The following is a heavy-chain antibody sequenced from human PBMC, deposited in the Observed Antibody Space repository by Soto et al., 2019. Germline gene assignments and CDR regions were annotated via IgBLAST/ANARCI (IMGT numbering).Heavy chain of an antibody. CDR1: GFIFSSYA. CDR3: AERFAYSSGLDGLDI. J-gene: IGHJ3*02. V-gene: IGHV3-23*01. CDR2: ISGNGGTT. Sequence: EAQLLESGGGLVQSGGSLRLSCAASGFIFSSYAMTWVRQGPGKGLEWVSGISGNGGTTYYADSVKGRFIISRDNSKNRRVRQMNGVRAEDSAIDCCAERFAYSSGLDGLDIGGQGTMVTVSS. D-gene: IGHD6-19*01.